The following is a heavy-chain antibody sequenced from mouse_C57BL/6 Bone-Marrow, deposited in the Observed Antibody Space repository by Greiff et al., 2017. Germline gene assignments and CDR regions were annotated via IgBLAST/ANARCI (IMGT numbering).Heavy chain of an antibody. J-gene: IGHJ2*01. V-gene: IGHV1-31*01. CDR3: ARRNGNYGFFFDY. CDR2: IYPYNGVS. D-gene: IGHD2-1*01. CDR1: GYSFTGYY. Sequence: VQLQQSGPELVKPGASVKISCKASGYSFTGYYMHWVKQSHGNILDWIGYIYPYNGVSSYNKKFKGKATLTVDKSSSTAYMEIRSLTSEDSAVYYCARRNGNYGFFFDYWGQGTTLTVSS.